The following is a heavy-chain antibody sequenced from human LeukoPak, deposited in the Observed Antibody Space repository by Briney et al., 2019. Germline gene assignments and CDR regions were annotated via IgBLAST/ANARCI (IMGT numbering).Heavy chain of an antibody. J-gene: IGHJ6*03. CDR2: IYYSGST. Sequence: PSETLSLTCTVPGGSISSHYWSWIRQPPGKGLEWIGYIYYSGSTNYNPSLKSRVTISVDTSKNQFSLKLSSVTAADTAVYYCARAGYDFWSGYPDYMDVWGKGTTVTVSS. CDR1: GGSISSHY. V-gene: IGHV4-59*11. CDR3: ARAGYDFWSGYPDYMDV. D-gene: IGHD3-3*01.